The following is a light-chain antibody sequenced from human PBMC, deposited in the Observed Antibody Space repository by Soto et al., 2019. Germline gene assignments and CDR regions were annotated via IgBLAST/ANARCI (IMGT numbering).Light chain of an antibody. V-gene: IGKV3-20*01. CDR2: GAS. CDR3: QQYGSSPQT. CDR1: QSVSSSY. Sequence: EIVLTQSPGTLSLSPGERATLSCRASQSVSSSYLAWYQQKPGQAPRLLIYGASSRATGIPDRFSGSGSGKEFTLNISRLEPEEFAVYYCQQYGSSPQTLGQGTKVDIK. J-gene: IGKJ1*01.